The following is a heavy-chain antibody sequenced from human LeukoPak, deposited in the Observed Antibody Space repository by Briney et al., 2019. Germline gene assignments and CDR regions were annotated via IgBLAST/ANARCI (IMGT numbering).Heavy chain of an antibody. D-gene: IGHD3-3*02. CDR3: ARDRLGPSFSVSHFDL. J-gene: IGHJ4*02. V-gene: IGHV3-20*04. CDR1: GFTFVDYG. Sequence: GGSLRLSCATSGFTFVDYGLSWVRRAPGKGLEWLCAINYNGAITDYADSVKGRFTISRDNAKNSLYLRMDNLRAEDTALYYCARDRLGPSFSVSHFDLWGQGTLVTVSS. CDR2: INYNGAIT.